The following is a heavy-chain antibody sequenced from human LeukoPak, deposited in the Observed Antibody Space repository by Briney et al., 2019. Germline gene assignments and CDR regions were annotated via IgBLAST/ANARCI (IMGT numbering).Heavy chain of an antibody. CDR1: GFTFDDYA. Sequence: GGFLRLSCAASGFTFDDYAMHWVRHAPGKGLEWVSGISWNSGSIGYADSVKGRFTISRDNAKNSLYLQMNSLRAEDTALYYCAKDMREYYGSVGFDYWGQGTLVTVSS. CDR2: ISWNSGSI. D-gene: IGHD3-10*01. V-gene: IGHV3-9*01. CDR3: AKDMREYYGSVGFDY. J-gene: IGHJ4*02.